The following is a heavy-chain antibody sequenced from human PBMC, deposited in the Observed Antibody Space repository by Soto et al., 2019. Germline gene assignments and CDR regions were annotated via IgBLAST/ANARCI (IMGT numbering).Heavy chain of an antibody. J-gene: IGHJ4*02. CDR2: IHHRGST. V-gene: IGHV4-34*01. CDR3: ARVVHSRRGYLF. Sequence: SEALCLTWALYGGLFDGYYWSWIRQSPGKGLEWIGEIHHRGSTKYNPSLTSRVSLSVDTSTKQFSLKLTSVTAADRGVYYCARVVHSRRGYLFRGPRTPVTVSS. CDR1: GGLFDGYY. D-gene: IGHD3-3*02.